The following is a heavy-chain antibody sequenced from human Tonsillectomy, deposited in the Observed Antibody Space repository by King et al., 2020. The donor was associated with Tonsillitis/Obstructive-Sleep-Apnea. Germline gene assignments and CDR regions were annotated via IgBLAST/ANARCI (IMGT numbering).Heavy chain of an antibody. J-gene: IGHJ4*02. D-gene: IGHD1-1*01. CDR2: IYWDDDT. CDR1: GFSLSTNGVG. V-gene: IGHV2-5*02. Sequence: NLKESGPTLVKPPQTLTLTCSFSGFSLSTNGVGVGWIRQPPGKAPEWLGLIYWDDDTRYSSSLKSRLTITADTSQNHVVLTMTNMDPVDTATYYCAHRQAVHLDYFFDSWGQGTLVTVSS. CDR3: AHRQAVHLDYFFDS.